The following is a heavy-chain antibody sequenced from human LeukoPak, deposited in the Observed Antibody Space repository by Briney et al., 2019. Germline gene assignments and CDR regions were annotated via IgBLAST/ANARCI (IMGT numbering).Heavy chain of an antibody. CDR2: ISSSSSYI. V-gene: IGHV3-21*01. Sequence: GGSLRLSCAASGFTFSSYSMNWVRQAPGKGLEWVSSISSSSSYIYYADSVKGRFTISRDDAKNSLYLQMNSLRAEDTAVYYCARGPDYYDSSGYYSVYWGQGTLVTVSS. CDR3: ARGPDYYDSSGYYSVY. J-gene: IGHJ4*02. CDR1: GFTFSSYS. D-gene: IGHD3-22*01.